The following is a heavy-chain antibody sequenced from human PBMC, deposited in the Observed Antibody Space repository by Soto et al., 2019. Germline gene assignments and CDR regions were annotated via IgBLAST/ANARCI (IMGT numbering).Heavy chain of an antibody. V-gene: IGHV1-24*01. CDR3: ATSVSGTYYYHSSGYPPFDY. J-gene: IGHJ4*02. D-gene: IGHD3-22*01. Sequence: ASVKVSCKVSGYTLTELSMHWVRQAPGKGLEWMGGFDPEDGETIYAQKFQGRVTMTEDTSTDTAYMELSSLRSEDTAVYYCATSVSGTYYYHSSGYPPFDYCGPRPLVTV. CDR1: GYTLTELS. CDR2: FDPEDGET.